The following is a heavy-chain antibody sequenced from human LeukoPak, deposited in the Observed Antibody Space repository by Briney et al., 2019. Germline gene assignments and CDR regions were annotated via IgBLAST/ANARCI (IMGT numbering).Heavy chain of an antibody. CDR2: ISYDGSNK. V-gene: IGHV3-30*03. D-gene: IGHD5-12*01. CDR3: AMIPDIVATIGIDY. Sequence: GRSLRLSCAASGFTFSSYGMHWVRQAPGKGLEWVAVISYDGSNKYYADSVKGRFTISRDNSKNTLFLQMNSLRAEDTAVYYCAMIPDIVATIGIDYWGQGTLVTVSS. J-gene: IGHJ4*02. CDR1: GFTFSSYG.